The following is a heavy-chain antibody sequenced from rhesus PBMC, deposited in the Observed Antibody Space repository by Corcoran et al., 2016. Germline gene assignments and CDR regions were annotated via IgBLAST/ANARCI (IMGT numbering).Heavy chain of an antibody. CDR1: GFTLRDYY. Sequence: EVQPVEPGGGLAKPGGSLRHSCAATGFTLRDYYMNWARQAPGKGLEWVSRISNGGASTWFADSVKCRFTISRENAKNTLYLQMNSLRAEDTAVYHCARDGPAAALDNWGQGVLVTVSS. D-gene: IGHD1-1*01. V-gene: IGHV3-178*01. CDR3: ARDGPAAALDN. J-gene: IGHJ4*01. CDR2: ISNGGAST.